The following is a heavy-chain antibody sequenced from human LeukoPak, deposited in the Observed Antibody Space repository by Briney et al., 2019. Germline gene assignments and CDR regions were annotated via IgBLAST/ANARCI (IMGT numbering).Heavy chain of an antibody. CDR2: FSYSGNT. CDR3: ARTIVEAPAAMSKFDY. D-gene: IGHD2-2*01. Sequence: PSQTLSLTCTVSGGSISDTSYYWGWIRQPPGKGLEWIGSFSYSGNTYYNPSLKSRVTISVDRSENQFSLKLSSVTAADTAVYYCARTIVEAPAAMSKFDYWGQGTLVTVSS. J-gene: IGHJ4*02. V-gene: IGHV4-39*01. CDR1: GGSISDTSYY.